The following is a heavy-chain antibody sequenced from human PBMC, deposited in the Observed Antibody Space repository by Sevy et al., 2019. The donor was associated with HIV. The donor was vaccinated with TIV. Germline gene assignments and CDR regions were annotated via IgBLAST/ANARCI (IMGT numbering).Heavy chain of an antibody. J-gene: IGHJ4*02. D-gene: IGHD2-2*01. CDR3: ARGPGPAIYCSSTSCYGNYFDY. Sequence: GGSLRLSCAASGFTFSSYSMNWVRQAPGKGLEWVSSISSSSSYIYYADSVKGRFTISRDNAKNSLYLQMNSLRAEDTAVYYCARGPGPAIYCSSTSCYGNYFDYWGQGTLVTVSS. CDR2: ISSSSSYI. V-gene: IGHV3-21*01. CDR1: GFTFSSYS.